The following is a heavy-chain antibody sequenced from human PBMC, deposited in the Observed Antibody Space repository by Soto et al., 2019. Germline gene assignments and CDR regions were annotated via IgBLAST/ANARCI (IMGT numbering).Heavy chain of an antibody. CDR3: AKDKRGMITFGGIIVS. J-gene: IGHJ5*02. D-gene: IGHD3-16*02. CDR1: GFTFDDYA. V-gene: IGHV3-9*01. Sequence: VQLVESGGGLVQPGRSLRLSCAASGFTFDDYAMHWVRQAPGKGLEWVSGINWNSGSIGYADSVKGRFTVSRDNAKNSLYLQMNSLRAEDTALYYCAKDKRGMITFGGIIVSWGQGTLVTVSS. CDR2: INWNSGSI.